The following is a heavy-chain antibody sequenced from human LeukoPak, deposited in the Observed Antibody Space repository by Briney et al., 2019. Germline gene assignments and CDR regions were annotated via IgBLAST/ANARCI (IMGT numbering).Heavy chain of an antibody. CDR2: ISSSSSYT. J-gene: IGHJ4*02. D-gene: IGHD2-15*01. CDR1: GFTFSSYE. V-gene: IGHV3-21*05. Sequence: GGSPRLSCAASGFTFSSYEMNWFRQAPGKGLEWVSYISSSSSYTNYADSVKGRFTISRDNAKNSLYLQMNSLRAEDTAVYYCARLSRGYCSGGSCFGFDYWGQGTLVTVSS. CDR3: ARLSRGYCSGGSCFGFDY.